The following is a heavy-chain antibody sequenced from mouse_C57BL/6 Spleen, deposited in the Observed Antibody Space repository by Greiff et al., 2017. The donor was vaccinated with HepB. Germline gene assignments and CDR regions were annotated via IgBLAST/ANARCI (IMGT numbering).Heavy chain of an antibody. CDR3: ARPDGFLDY. Sequence: EVKLEESGGDLVKPGGSLKLSCAASGFTFSSYGMSWVRQTPDKRLEWVATISSGGSYTYYPDSVKGRFTISRDNAKNTLYLQMSSLKSEDTAMYYCARPDGFLDYWGQGTTLTVSS. D-gene: IGHD2-3*01. CDR1: GFTFSSYG. J-gene: IGHJ2*01. V-gene: IGHV5-6*02. CDR2: ISSGGSYT.